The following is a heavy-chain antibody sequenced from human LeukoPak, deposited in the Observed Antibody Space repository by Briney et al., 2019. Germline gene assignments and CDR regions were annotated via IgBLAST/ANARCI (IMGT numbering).Heavy chain of an antibody. V-gene: IGHV4-34*01. Sequence: SETLSLTCAVYGGSFSGYYWSWIRQPPGKGLEWIGEINHSGSTNYNPSLKSRVTISVDTSKNQFSLKLSSVTAADTAVYYCARRRFCSSTSCYWNWFDPWGQGTLVTVSS. CDR3: ARRRFCSSTSCYWNWFDP. J-gene: IGHJ5*02. CDR2: INHSGST. D-gene: IGHD2-2*01. CDR1: GGSFSGYY.